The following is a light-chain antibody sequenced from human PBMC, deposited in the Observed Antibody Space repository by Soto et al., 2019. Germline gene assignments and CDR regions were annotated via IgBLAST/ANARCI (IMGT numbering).Light chain of an antibody. J-gene: IGLJ2*01. CDR3: ATWDDSLSGAL. CDR2: RNN. CDR1: SSNIGAGYD. V-gene: IGLV1-47*01. Sequence: QSVLTQPPSVSGAPGQRVTISCTGRSSNIGAGYDVHWYQQLPGTAPKLLIYRNNQRPSGVPDRISGSKSGTSASLAISGLRSEDEADYYCATWDDSLSGALIGGGTKLTVL.